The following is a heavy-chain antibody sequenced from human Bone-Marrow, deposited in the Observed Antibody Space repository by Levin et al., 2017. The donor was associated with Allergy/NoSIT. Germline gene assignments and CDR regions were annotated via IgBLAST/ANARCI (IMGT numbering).Heavy chain of an antibody. J-gene: IGHJ5*01. Sequence: GESLKISCAASGFTFSNHAMHWVRQAPGKGLEWVAAIPHDGSNKYYADSVKGRFTISRDNSKNTLDVEMNSLRVEDTAVYYCERGPGIAVGKGFFDSWGQGTLVTVSS. CDR3: ERGPGIAVGKGFFDS. V-gene: IGHV3-30-3*01. D-gene: IGHD6-19*01. CDR2: IPHDGSNK. CDR1: GFTFSNHA.